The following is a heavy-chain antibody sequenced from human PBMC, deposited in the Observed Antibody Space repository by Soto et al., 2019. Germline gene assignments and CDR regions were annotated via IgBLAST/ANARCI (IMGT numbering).Heavy chain of an antibody. Sequence: SETLSLTCAVYGGSFSGYYWSWIRQPPGKGLEWIGEINHSGSTNYNPSLKSRVTISVDTSKNQFSLKLSSVTAADTALYYCGKVLVGATGHTDSDSWGPGTLVTVSS. J-gene: IGHJ4*02. CDR2: INHSGST. V-gene: IGHV4-34*01. CDR3: GKVLVGATGHTDSDS. CDR1: GGSFSGYY. D-gene: IGHD2-15*01.